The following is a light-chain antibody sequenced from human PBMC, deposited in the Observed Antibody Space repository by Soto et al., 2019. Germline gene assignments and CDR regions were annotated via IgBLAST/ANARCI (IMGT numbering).Light chain of an antibody. V-gene: IGKV4-1*01. CDR2: WAS. J-gene: IGKJ1*01. Sequence: DIVMTQSPDSLAVSLGERATINCKSSQSVLYSSNNKNYLAWYQQKPGQPPKLLIYWASTREFGVPDRFSGSGSGTDFTLPISSLQAEDVAVYYCQQYYSTPLTFGQGNKVEIK. CDR3: QQYYSTPLT. CDR1: QSVLYSSNNKNY.